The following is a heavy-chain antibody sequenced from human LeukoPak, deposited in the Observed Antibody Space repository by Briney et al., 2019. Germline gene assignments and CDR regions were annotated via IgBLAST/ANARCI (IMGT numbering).Heavy chain of an antibody. CDR2: ISGPSTTI. D-gene: IGHD3-22*01. CDR3: AREYYDTRGYYWFDY. J-gene: IGHJ4*02. V-gene: IGHV3-48*01. Sequence: GGSLRLSCAASGFAFSTYRMNWVRQAPGRELEWVSYISGPSTTIYYADSVKGRLTISRDNAKNSLYLQMNSLRGEDTAIYYCAREYYDTRGYYWFDYWGRGTLVTVSS. CDR1: GFAFSTYR.